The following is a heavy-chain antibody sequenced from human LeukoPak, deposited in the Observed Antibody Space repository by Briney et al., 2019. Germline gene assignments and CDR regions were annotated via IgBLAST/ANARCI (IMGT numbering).Heavy chain of an antibody. D-gene: IGHD1-26*01. J-gene: IGHJ6*03. CDR2: IYSSGST. CDR3: ARTEGSFYFYYYMDV. CDR1: GGSLSGYY. Sequence: SETLSLTCAVYGGSLSGYYWRWIRQPPGKGLEWVGSIYSSGSTYYNPSLKSLITISVDTSKNQFSLKLSSVTAADTAVYYCARTEGSFYFYYYMDVWGKGTTVTVSS. V-gene: IGHV4-34*01.